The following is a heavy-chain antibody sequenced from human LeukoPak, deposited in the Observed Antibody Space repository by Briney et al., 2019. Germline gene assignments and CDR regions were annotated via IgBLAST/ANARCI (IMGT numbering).Heavy chain of an antibody. D-gene: IGHD2-8*01. Sequence: GGSLRLSCAASGFTFSSYSMNWVRQAPGKGLEWVSSISSSSYIYYADSVRGRFTISRDNSKNSLYLQMNSLRAEDTAVYYCARALIGYYFDYWGQGTLVTVSS. J-gene: IGHJ4*02. CDR1: GFTFSSYS. CDR2: ISSSSYI. CDR3: ARALIGYYFDY. V-gene: IGHV3-21*06.